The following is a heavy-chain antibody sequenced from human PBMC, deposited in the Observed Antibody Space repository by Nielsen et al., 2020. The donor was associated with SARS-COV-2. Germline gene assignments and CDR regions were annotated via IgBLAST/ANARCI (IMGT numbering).Heavy chain of an antibody. CDR3: ATGAAAGTQNWFDP. J-gene: IGHJ5*02. CDR2: MNPNSGNT. D-gene: IGHD6-13*01. CDR1: GYPFTGYD. Sequence: ASVKVSCKASGYPFTGYDIYWVRQAAGQGLEWMGWMNPNSGNTGYAPKFQGRVTMTEDTSTDTAYMELSSLRSEDTAMYYCATGAAAGTQNWFDPWGQGTLVTVSS. V-gene: IGHV1-8*01.